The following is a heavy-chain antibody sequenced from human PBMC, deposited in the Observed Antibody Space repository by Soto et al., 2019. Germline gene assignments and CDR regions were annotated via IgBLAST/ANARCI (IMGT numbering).Heavy chain of an antibody. CDR2: ISLYSDGT. J-gene: IGHJ5*02. D-gene: IGHD2-2*01. V-gene: IGHV1-18*01. CDR3: ARVVPGAQAWFGP. Sequence: QIQLMQSGAEVKKPGASVKVSCKASGYTFTSYGITWVRQAPGQPLEWLGWISLYSDGTNYAQKFQGRVSMTTDTSTTTAYMELSSLRPDDTAVYYCARVVPGAQAWFGPWGQGTLVTVSS. CDR1: GYTFTSYG.